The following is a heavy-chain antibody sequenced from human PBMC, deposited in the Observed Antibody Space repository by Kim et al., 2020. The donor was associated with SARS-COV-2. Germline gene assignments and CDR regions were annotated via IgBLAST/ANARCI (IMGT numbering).Heavy chain of an antibody. CDR1: GGSISSYY. V-gene: IGHV4-59*08. CDR3: ARHGDAFDI. J-gene: IGHJ3*02. Sequence: SETLSLTCTVPGGSISSYYWSWIRQPPGKGLEWIGYIYYSGSTNYNPSLKSRVTISVDTSKNQFSLKLSSVTAADTAVYYCARHGDAFDIWGQGTMVTVSS. CDR2: IYYSGST.